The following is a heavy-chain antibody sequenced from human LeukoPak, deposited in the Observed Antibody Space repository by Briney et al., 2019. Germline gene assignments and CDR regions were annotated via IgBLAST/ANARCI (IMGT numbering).Heavy chain of an antibody. Sequence: PGRSPRLSCAASGFTFSGFAIHWVRQAPGKGLEWVAVISFDGTNKYYADSVKGRFTISRDNSKNTLYLQMNSLRGEDTAVYYCAKGYNWNDSYWGQGTLVTVSS. V-gene: IGHV3-30*18. J-gene: IGHJ4*02. CDR2: ISFDGTNK. CDR3: AKGYNWNDSY. D-gene: IGHD1-1*01. CDR1: GFTFSGFA.